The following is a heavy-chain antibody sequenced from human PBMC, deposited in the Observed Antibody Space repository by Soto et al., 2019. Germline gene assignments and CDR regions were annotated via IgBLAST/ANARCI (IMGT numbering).Heavy chain of an antibody. CDR3: ARDCTGSYGMDV. CDR2: ISYDGSNK. D-gene: IGHD2-8*01. V-gene: IGHV3-30-3*01. J-gene: IGHJ6*02. Sequence: WWSLRLSCSASVFTFSSYAMHWVRQAPGKGLEWVAVISYDGSNKYYADSVKGRFTISRDNSKNTLYLQMNSLRAEDTAVYYCARDCTGSYGMDVWGQGTTVTVSS. CDR1: VFTFSSYA.